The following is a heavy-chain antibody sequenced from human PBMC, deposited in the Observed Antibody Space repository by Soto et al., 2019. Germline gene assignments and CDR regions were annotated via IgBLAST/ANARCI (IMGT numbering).Heavy chain of an antibody. Sequence: EVQLVASGGDLVQPGRSLRLSCAASGFSFSDHYMDWVRQAPGKGLQWVGRTKNTANSHTPQYAASVKGRFTISRDDSRKSVYLRLNSLITEASAVYDCATSVAAGTWVSLARGALVSVSS. D-gene: IGHD6-13*01. J-gene: IGHJ5*02. V-gene: IGHV3-72*01. CDR1: GFSFSDHY. CDR2: TKNTANSHTP. CDR3: ATSVAAGTWVS.